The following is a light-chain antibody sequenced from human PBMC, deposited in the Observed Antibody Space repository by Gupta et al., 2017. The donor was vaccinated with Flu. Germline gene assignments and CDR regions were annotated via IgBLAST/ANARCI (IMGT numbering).Light chain of an antibody. V-gene: IGKV1-39*01. CDR2: GAY. CDR1: QSISTF. Sequence: DIQMTQSPSSLSASVGDRLTITCRASQSISTFLNWYQQKPGKAPVLLISGAYSLQSGVPSRFSGGGYGTDFTLTISSLQPEDFATYYCQQSYGNFWTFGQGTKVEMK. CDR3: QQSYGNFWT. J-gene: IGKJ1*01.